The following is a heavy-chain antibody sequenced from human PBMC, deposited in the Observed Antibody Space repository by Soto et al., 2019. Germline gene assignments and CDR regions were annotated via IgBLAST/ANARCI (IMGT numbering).Heavy chain of an antibody. CDR2: ISGSGGST. Sequence: GGSLRLSCAASGFTFSNYAVTWVRQAPGKGLEWVSTISGSGGSTYYADSVKGRFTISRDNAKNSLYLQMNSLRVEDTAVYYCAALDTAMVKTAGYWGQGTLVTVSS. D-gene: IGHD5-18*01. J-gene: IGHJ4*02. V-gene: IGHV3-23*01. CDR1: GFTFSNYA. CDR3: AALDTAMVKTAGY.